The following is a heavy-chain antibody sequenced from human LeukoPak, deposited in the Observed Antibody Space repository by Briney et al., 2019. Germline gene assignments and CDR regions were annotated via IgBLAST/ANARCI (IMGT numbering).Heavy chain of an antibody. Sequence: PSETLSLTCTVSGGSISNYYWNWIRQPPGKGLEWIGNIFYSGSTYYSPSLRSRVTISLDTSRNQFSLKLNSVTAADTAVYYCAKSNGYGLVDIWGQGTMVTVSS. J-gene: IGHJ3*02. CDR2: IFYSGST. V-gene: IGHV4-59*12. CDR3: AKSNGYGLVDI. CDR1: GGSISNYY. D-gene: IGHD3-10*01.